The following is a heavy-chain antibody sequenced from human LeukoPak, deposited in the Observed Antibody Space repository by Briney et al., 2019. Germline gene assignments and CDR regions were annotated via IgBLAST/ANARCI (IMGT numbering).Heavy chain of an antibody. CDR3: ATEGNWNYNGFDY. CDR2: IIPILGIA. D-gene: IGHD1-7*01. Sequence: ASVKVSCKASGGTFSSYAISWVRQAPGQGLEWMGRIIPILGIANYAQKFQGRVTITADTSTDTAYMELSSLRSEDTAVYYCATEGNWNYNGFDYWGQGTLVTVSS. J-gene: IGHJ4*02. CDR1: GGTFSSYA. V-gene: IGHV1-69*04.